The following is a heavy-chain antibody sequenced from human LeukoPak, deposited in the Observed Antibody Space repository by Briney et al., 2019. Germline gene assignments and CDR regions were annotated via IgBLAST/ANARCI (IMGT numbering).Heavy chain of an antibody. V-gene: IGHV4-59*08. Sequence: SETLSLACTVSGGSISGYFWSWLRQPPGKGLEWIGYIYYSGGTDYNPSLKSRVTISVDTSKNQFSLQLTSVTAAGTAVYYCARHEINGGYYDHWGQGTLVTVSS. CDR2: IYYSGGT. D-gene: IGHD3-10*01. CDR1: GGSISGYF. J-gene: IGHJ5*02. CDR3: ARHEINGGYYDH.